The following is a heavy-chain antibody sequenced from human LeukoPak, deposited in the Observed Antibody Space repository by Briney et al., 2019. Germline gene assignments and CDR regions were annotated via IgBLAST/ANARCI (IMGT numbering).Heavy chain of an antibody. V-gene: IGHV4-4*09. CDR3: ARRGSYYEYYFDY. Sequence: SETLSLTCTVSGGSISSYYWSWIRQPPGKGLEWIGYIYTSGSTNYNPSLKSRVTISVDTSKNQFSLKLSSVTAADTAVYYCARRGSYYEYYFDYWGQGTLVTVCS. J-gene: IGHJ4*02. CDR1: GGSISSYY. D-gene: IGHD1-26*01. CDR2: IYTSGST.